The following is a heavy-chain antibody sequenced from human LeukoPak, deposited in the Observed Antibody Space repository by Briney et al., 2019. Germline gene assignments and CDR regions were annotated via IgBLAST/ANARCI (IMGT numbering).Heavy chain of an antibody. CDR2: ISSSGSTI. J-gene: IGHJ4*02. CDR3: TRDPRHLDS. V-gene: IGHV3-48*03. Sequence: GGSLRLSCAAAGFTFSSYEMNWVRQAPGKGLEWVSYISSSGSTIYYADSVKGRFTISRDNAKNSLYLQMSSLRVEDTAVYYCTRDPRHLDSWGQGTLVTVSS. CDR1: GFTFSSYE. D-gene: IGHD6-6*01.